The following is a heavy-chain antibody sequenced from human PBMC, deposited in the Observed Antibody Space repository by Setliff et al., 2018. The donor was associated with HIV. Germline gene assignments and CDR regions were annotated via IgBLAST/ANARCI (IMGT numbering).Heavy chain of an antibody. Sequence: SETLSLTCAVYGGSLSGYYWSWIRQPPGKGLEWIGEINHSGSTNYNPSLKSRVTISVDTSKNQFSLKLSSVTAADTAVFYCARLTTTYYYDSSAYYHPVWGQGTLVTVSS. D-gene: IGHD3-22*01. CDR1: GGSLSGYY. J-gene: IGHJ4*02. CDR3: ARLTTTYYYDSSAYYHPV. CDR2: INHSGST. V-gene: IGHV4-34*01.